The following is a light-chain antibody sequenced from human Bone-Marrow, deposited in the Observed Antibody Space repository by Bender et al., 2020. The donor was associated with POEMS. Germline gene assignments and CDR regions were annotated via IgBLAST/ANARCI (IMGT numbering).Light chain of an antibody. Sequence: QSALTQPASVSGSPGQSITISCTGSYNDVAYYNSVAWYQQHPGKAPKLLVYDVNNRPPGASERFAGSKSGSTASLTISGLLAEDEADYFCSSYTASGTLVIFGGGTKLTVL. J-gene: IGLJ2*01. CDR1: YNDVAYYNS. V-gene: IGLV2-14*03. CDR2: DVN. CDR3: SSYTASGTLVI.